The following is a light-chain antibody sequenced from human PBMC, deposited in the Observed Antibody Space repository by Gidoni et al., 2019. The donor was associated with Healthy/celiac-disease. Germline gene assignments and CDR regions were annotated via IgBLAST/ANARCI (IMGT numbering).Light chain of an antibody. Sequence: QSVLTQPPSETGTPGQRVTISCSGSRSNIGSNTVNWYKQLPGTAPILLIYSNNQRPSGVPDLFSGSNSGTSASLAISGLQSDDEADYYCAAWEDSLNGWVFCGGTKLTVL. CDR2: SNN. CDR3: AAWEDSLNGWV. V-gene: IGLV1-44*01. J-gene: IGLJ3*02. CDR1: RSNIGSNT.